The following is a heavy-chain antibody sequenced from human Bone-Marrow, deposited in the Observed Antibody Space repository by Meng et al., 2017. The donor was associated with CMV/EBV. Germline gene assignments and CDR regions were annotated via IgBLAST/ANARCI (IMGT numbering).Heavy chain of an antibody. CDR1: GFIFTDYE. V-gene: IGHV3-11*04. CDR2: IDRSATII. J-gene: IGHJ5*02. D-gene: IGHD2-2*02. Sequence: GESLKISCVASGFIFTDYEMSWVRQAPGKGLEWISLIDRSATIIHYTDSVRGRFTISRDNAKNSLYLQMNSLRAEDTAVYYCARARPLRYCSSTSCYNGWFDPWGQRTLVTVSS. CDR3: ARARPLRYCSSTSCYNGWFDP.